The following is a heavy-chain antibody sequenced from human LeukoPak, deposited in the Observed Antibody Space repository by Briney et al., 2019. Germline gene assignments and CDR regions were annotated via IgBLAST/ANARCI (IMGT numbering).Heavy chain of an antibody. CDR2: IYHSGST. CDR1: GYSINGGYY. CDR3: ARVEYSGSYYFDY. J-gene: IGHJ4*02. Sequence: PSETLSLTCTVSGYSINGGYYWGWIRQPPGEGLEWIGSIYHSGSTYYNPSLKSRVTISLDTSKNQFSLKLSSVTAADTAVFYCARVEYSGSYYFDYWGQGTLVTVSS. D-gene: IGHD1-26*01. V-gene: IGHV4-38-2*02.